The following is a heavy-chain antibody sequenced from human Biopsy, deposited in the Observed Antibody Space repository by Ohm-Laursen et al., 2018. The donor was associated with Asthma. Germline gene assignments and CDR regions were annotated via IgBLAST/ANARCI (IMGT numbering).Heavy chain of an antibody. V-gene: IGHV1-69*01. D-gene: IGHD2-2*01. CDR3: ARKAGSCISRTCYSLDF. CDR1: GGTFNTYV. Sequence: SSVKVSCKSLGGTFNTYVIGWVRQAPGQGLEWMGGINSVFGTTNYPQKFQDRVTITADDSTSTVYMELSSLRSEDTAVYYCARKAGSCISRTCYSLDFWGQGTLVTVPS. CDR2: INSVFGTT. J-gene: IGHJ4*01.